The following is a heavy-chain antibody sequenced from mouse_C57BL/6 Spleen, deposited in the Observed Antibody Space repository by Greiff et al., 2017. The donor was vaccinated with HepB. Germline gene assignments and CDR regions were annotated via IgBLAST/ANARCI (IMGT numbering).Heavy chain of an antibody. J-gene: IGHJ1*03. V-gene: IGHV1-82*01. CDR1: GYAFSSSW. CDR2: IYPGDGDT. D-gene: IGHD1-1*01. Sequence: QVQLQQSGPELVKPGASVKISCKASGYAFSSSWMNWVKQRPGKGLEWIGRIYPGDGDTNYNGKFKGKATLTADKSSSTAYMQLSSLTSEDSAVYFCASRGDMGGSSPSGYFDVWGTGTTVTVSS. CDR3: ASRGDMGGSSPSGYFDV.